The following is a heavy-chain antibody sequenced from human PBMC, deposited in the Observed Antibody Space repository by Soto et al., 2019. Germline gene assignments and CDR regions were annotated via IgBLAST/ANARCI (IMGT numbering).Heavy chain of an antibody. Sequence: GGSLRLSCAASGFTFNSYRMHWVRQAPGKGLEWVAVISYDGSNKYYADSVKGRFTIARDNSKNTLYLQMSSLRAEDTAVYYCVKDGSSGWPYYYGLDVWGQGTSVTVSS. CDR3: VKDGSSGWPYYYGLDV. J-gene: IGHJ6*02. V-gene: IGHV3-30*18. CDR2: ISYDGSNK. D-gene: IGHD6-19*01. CDR1: GFTFNSYR.